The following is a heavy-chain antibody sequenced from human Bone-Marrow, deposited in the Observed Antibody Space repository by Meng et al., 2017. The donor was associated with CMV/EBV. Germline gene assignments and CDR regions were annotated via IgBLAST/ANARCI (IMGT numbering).Heavy chain of an antibody. Sequence: GESLKISCAASGFTFSSYSMNWVRQAPGKGLEWVSYISSSSSTIYYADSVKGRFTISRDNAKNSLYLQMNSLRAEDTAVYYCARDLPRIVGATAIDYWGQGTLVTVSS. D-gene: IGHD1-26*01. CDR3: ARDLPRIVGATAIDY. V-gene: IGHV3-48*04. CDR2: ISSSSSTI. CDR1: GFTFSSYS. J-gene: IGHJ4*02.